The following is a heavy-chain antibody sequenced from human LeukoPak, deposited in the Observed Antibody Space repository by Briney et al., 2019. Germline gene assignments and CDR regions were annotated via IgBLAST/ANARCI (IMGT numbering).Heavy chain of an antibody. CDR1: GFTFSSSA. D-gene: IGHD1-26*01. CDR3: TKGGSYAPLDY. Sequence: GGSLRLSCAASGFTFSSSAMTWVRQAPGKGLDWVSAISAGGGDTVYADSVKGRLTISRDNSKNTLYLQMNSLRAEDTAIYYCTKGGSYAPLDYWSQGTLVTVSS. J-gene: IGHJ4*02. V-gene: IGHV3-23*01. CDR2: ISAGGGDT.